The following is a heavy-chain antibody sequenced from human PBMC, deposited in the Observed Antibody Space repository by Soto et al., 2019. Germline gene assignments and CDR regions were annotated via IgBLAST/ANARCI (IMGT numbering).Heavy chain of an antibody. CDR1: GFTFSNYA. D-gene: IGHD3-10*01. J-gene: IGHJ4*02. CDR3: VKDGDITTVVTPVYYFDS. V-gene: IGHV3-64D*06. Sequence: GGSLRLSCSASGFTFSNYAMHWVRQAPGKGLEYVSAITSNGRSTFYADSVKGRFTISRDNSKSTLHLQMSSLRAEDTALYYCVKDGDITTVVTPVYYFDSWGQGILVTVSS. CDR2: ITSNGRST.